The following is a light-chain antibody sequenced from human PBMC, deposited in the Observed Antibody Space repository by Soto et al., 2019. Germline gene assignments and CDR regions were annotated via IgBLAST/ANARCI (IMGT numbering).Light chain of an antibody. CDR1: QSVSFN. Sequence: EIVMTQSPATLSVSPGERATLSCRASQSVSFNLAWYQQKPGQAPRLLIYSASTRATGIPARFSGSGSGTEFTLTISSLLSEDFAVYYCQQYNNWPPLTFGGGTKVEIK. CDR2: SAS. CDR3: QQYNNWPPLT. V-gene: IGKV3-15*01. J-gene: IGKJ4*01.